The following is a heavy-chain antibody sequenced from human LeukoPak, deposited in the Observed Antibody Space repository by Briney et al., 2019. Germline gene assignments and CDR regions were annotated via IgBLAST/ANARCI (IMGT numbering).Heavy chain of an antibody. CDR1: GFTFSSYG. D-gene: IGHD1-1*01. Sequence: PGGSLRLSCAASGFTFSSYGMHWVRQAPGKGLEWVAVISYDGSNKYYADSVKGRFTISRDNSKNTLYLQMNSLRAEDTAVYYCARLEHYYYYGMDVWGQGTTVTVSS. V-gene: IGHV3-30*03. CDR3: ARLEHYYYYGMDV. CDR2: ISYDGSNK. J-gene: IGHJ6*02.